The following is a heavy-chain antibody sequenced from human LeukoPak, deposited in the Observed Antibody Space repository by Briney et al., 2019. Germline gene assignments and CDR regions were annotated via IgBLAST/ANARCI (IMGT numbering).Heavy chain of an antibody. D-gene: IGHD6-6*01. CDR2: TSYDGTNK. Sequence: PGGSLRLSCAASGFTFSDYGMHWVRQAPGKGLEWVAVTSYDGTNKYYADSVRGPFTISRDNSKNTLYLQMNSLRAEDTAVYYCTRVVDYYYHGMDVWGQGTTVTVSS. CDR1: GFTFSDYG. V-gene: IGHV3-33*01. J-gene: IGHJ6*02. CDR3: TRVVDYYYHGMDV.